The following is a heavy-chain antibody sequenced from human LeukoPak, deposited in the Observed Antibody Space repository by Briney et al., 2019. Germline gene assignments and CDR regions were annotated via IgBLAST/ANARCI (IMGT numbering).Heavy chain of an antibody. D-gene: IGHD5-18*01. J-gene: IGHJ6*03. CDR2: IYYSGST. CDR1: GGSISSYY. V-gene: IGHV4-59*01. CDR3: ARVNSYGPYYYYYMDV. Sequence: SETLSLTCTVSGGSISSYYWSWIRQPPGKGLEWIGYIYYSGSTNYSPSLKSRVTISVDTSKNQFSLKLSSVTAADTAVYYCARVNSYGPYYYYYMDVWGKGTTVTVSS.